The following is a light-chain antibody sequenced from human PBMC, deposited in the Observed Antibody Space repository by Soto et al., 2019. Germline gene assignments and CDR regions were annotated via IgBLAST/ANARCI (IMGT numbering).Light chain of an antibody. V-gene: IGKV1-5*03. CDR1: QTISSW. Sequence: DIQMTQSPSPLSGSVGDRVTITCRASQTISSWLAWYQQKPGKAPKLLIYKASTLKSGVPSRFSGSGSGTEFTLTISSLQPDESGTYYCQHYKRYSEAYGQETKGDIK. J-gene: IGKJ1*01. CDR3: QHYKRYSEA. CDR2: KAS.